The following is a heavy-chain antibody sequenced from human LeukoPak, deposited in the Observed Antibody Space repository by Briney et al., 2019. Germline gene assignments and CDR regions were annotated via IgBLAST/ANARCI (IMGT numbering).Heavy chain of an antibody. CDR1: GGSISSSSYY. Sequence: PSETLSLTCTVSGGSISSSSYYWGWIRQPPGKGLEWIGNIYYSGSTYYNPSLESRVTISVDTSKNQFSLKLSSVTAADTAVYYCAREDITMVRGVKSRYMDVWGKGTTVTVSS. V-gene: IGHV4-39*07. D-gene: IGHD3-10*01. CDR3: AREDITMVRGVKSRYMDV. J-gene: IGHJ6*03. CDR2: IYYSGST.